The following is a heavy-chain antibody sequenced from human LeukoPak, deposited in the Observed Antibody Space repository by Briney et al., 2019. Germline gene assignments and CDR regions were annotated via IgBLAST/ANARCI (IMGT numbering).Heavy chain of an antibody. CDR1: GFTFSSYG. V-gene: IGHV3-33*02. J-gene: IGHJ5*02. Sequence: GGSLRLSCATSGFTFSSYGMHWVRQAPGKGLEWVAVILSDGFNKYYGDSAKGRFTVSRDNSRNTLFLHMNSLRAEDTAVYYCAKDGITGTTDNWFDPWGPGTLVTVST. D-gene: IGHD1-7*01. CDR2: ILSDGFNK. CDR3: AKDGITGTTDNWFDP.